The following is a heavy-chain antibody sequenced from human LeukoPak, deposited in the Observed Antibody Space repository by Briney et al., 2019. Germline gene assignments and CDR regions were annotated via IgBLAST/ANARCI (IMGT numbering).Heavy chain of an antibody. CDR1: GGSFSGYY. V-gene: IGHV4-34*01. CDR2: IYYSGIT. Sequence: SETLSLTCAVYGGSFSGYYWSWIRQPPGKGLEWIGSIYYSGITYYNPSLKSRVTISVDTSKNQFSLKLSSVTAADTAVYYCARSESYSFWFDPWGQGTLVTVSS. CDR3: ARSESYSFWFDP. J-gene: IGHJ5*02. D-gene: IGHD1-26*01.